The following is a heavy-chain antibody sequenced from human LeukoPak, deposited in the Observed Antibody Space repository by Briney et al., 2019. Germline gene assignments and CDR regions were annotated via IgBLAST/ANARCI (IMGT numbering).Heavy chain of an antibody. D-gene: IGHD5-12*01. CDR1: GYTFTSYA. CDR2: INAGNGNT. CDR3: ARSWATTGWLPPLHY. V-gene: IGHV1-3*01. Sequence: ASVKVSCKASGYTFTSYAMHWVRQAPGQRLEWMGWINAGNGNTKYSQKFQGRVTITRDTSASTAYMELSSLRSEDTAVYYCARSWATTGWLPPLHYWGQGTLVTVSS. J-gene: IGHJ4*02.